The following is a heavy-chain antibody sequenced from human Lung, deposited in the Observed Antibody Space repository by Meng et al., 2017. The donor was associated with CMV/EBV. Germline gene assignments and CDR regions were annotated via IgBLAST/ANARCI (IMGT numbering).Heavy chain of an antibody. Sequence: QVTLLKLGPGLKKPGSAVRVSCKASGYTFGSYGICWVRQAPGQGLEWMGWFVNYVDTYPAPKFQGRVTMTTDTHTNTAFMELRSLTSDDTAVYYRASGTPGRSYCDYWGQGTLVTVSS. CDR2: FVNYVDT. V-gene: IGHV1-18*01. J-gene: IGHJ4*02. CDR1: GYTFGSYG. CDR3: ASGTPGRSYCDY. D-gene: IGHD2-15*01.